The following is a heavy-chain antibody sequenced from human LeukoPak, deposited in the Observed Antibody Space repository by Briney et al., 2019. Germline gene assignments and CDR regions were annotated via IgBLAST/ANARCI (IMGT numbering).Heavy chain of an antibody. V-gene: IGHV3-23*01. CDR3: AKGPDCTSGICYTFFDY. Sequence: GGSLRLSCAASGFTFSNYAMSWVRQAPGKGLEWVSAISGSGGSTYYADSVKGRFTISTDNSKNTQYLQMNTLRAEDTAVYYCAKGPDCTSGICYTFFDYWGQGTLVTVSS. CDR2: ISGSGGST. J-gene: IGHJ4*02. CDR1: GFTFSNYA. D-gene: IGHD2-8*01.